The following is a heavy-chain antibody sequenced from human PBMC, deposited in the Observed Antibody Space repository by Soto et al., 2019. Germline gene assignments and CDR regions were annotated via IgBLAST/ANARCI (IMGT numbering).Heavy chain of an antibody. Sequence: QVRLQESGPGLVEPSETLSLTCAVSGGSISETYWWSWVRQPPGKGLEWIGEISHRGTPHYNPSLWSRVTMSTDTSRNQISLTLMSVTAADSASYYCARHIAVAGTRGFDYWGQGTLVTVSS. CDR2: ISHRGTP. CDR3: ARHIAVAGTRGFDY. J-gene: IGHJ4*02. V-gene: IGHV4-4*02. CDR1: GGSISETYW. D-gene: IGHD6-19*01.